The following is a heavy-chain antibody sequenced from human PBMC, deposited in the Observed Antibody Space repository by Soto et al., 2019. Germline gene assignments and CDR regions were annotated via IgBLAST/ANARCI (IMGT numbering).Heavy chain of an antibody. CDR2: IFYTGST. D-gene: IGHD3-10*01. V-gene: IGHV4-59*08. CDR1: GGSISSSS. CDR3: ARRVQAKGVITQDNGLAP. J-gene: IGHJ5*02. Sequence: SETLSLTCTVSGGSISSSSWNWIRQAPGKRLEWIGCIFYTGSTNFNPSLESRVAMSLDTSKNQFSLRLSSVTAADTAVYYCARRVQAKGVITQDNGLAPWGQGTRVTGSS.